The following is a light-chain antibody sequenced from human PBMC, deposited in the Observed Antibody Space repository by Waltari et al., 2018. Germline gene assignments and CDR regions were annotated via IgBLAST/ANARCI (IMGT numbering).Light chain of an antibody. V-gene: IGLV1-44*01. CDR2: TDN. J-gene: IGLJ3*02. CDR1: NSNLGRNA. CDR3: ATWDDSLNGWV. Sequence: QSVLTQPPSASGTPGQRVTISCSGSNSNLGRNAVNCYQQLPETAPNLLIYTDNQRPSGVPDRFSGSKSGTSASLAISGLQSEDEADYHCATWDDSLNGWVFGGGTKVTVL.